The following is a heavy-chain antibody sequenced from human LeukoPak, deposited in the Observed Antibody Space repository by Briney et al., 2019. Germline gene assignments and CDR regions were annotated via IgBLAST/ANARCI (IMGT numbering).Heavy chain of an antibody. Sequence: PGGSLRLSCAASGFTFSDYYMSWIRQAPGRGLEWVSYISSSGSTIYYADSVKGRFTISRDNAKNSLYLQMNSLRAEDTAVYYCARDRYYYDSSGYDYWGQGTLVTVSS. D-gene: IGHD3-22*01. CDR3: ARDRYYYDSSGYDY. CDR1: GFTFSDYY. V-gene: IGHV3-11*04. CDR2: ISSSGSTI. J-gene: IGHJ4*02.